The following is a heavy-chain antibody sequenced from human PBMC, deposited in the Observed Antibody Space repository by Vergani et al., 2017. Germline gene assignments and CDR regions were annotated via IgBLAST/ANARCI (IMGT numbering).Heavy chain of an antibody. V-gene: IGHV3-33*01. CDR2: IWYDGSNK. Sequence: QVQLVESGGGVVQPGRSLSLSCAASGFTFSSYGMHWVRQAPGKGLEWVAVIWYDGSNKYYADSVKGRFTISRDNSKNTLYLQMNSLRAEDTAVYYCARDRGYSYGPGDYWGQGTLVTVSS. D-gene: IGHD5-18*01. CDR3: ARDRGYSYGPGDY. CDR1: GFTFSSYG. J-gene: IGHJ4*02.